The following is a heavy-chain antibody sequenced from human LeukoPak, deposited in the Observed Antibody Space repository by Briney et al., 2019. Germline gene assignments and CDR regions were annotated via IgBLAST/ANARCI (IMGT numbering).Heavy chain of an antibody. Sequence: QTGGSLRLSCAASGFTFSSYAMSWVRQAPGKGLEWVSAISGSGGSTYYADSVKGRFTISRDNSKNTLYLQMNSLRAEDTAVYYCAKDVRAGSFTMIVVDYWGQGTLVTVSS. CDR1: GFTFSSYA. CDR2: ISGSGGST. J-gene: IGHJ4*02. V-gene: IGHV3-23*01. D-gene: IGHD3-22*01. CDR3: AKDVRAGSFTMIVVDY.